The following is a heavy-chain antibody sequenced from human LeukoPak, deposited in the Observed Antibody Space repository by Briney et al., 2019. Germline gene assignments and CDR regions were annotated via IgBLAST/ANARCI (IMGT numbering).Heavy chain of an antibody. Sequence: ASVKVSCKASGYTFTSYYMHWVRQAPGQGLEWMGIINPSGGSTSYAQKFQGRVTMTRDMSTGTVYMELSSLRSEDTAVYYCARGIAAAGAYMDVWGKGTTVTVSS. CDR1: GYTFTSYY. V-gene: IGHV1-46*01. CDR2: INPSGGST. D-gene: IGHD6-13*01. J-gene: IGHJ6*03. CDR3: ARGIAAAGAYMDV.